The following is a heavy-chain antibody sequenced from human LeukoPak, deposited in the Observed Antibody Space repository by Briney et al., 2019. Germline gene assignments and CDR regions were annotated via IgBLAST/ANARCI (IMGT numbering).Heavy chain of an antibody. J-gene: IGHJ4*02. D-gene: IGHD1-26*01. CDR2: ISWNSGSI. CDR1: GFTFDDYA. Sequence: SLRLSCAASGFTFDDYAMHWVRQAPGKGLEWVSGISWNSGSIGYADSVKGRFTISRDNAKNSLYLQMNSLRAEDTALYYCAKDMRASGGIVGATIDWGQGTLVTVSS. CDR3: AKDMRASGGIVGATID. V-gene: IGHV3-9*01.